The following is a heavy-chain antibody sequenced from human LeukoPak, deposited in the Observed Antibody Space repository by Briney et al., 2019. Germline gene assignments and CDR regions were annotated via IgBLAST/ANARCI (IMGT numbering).Heavy chain of an antibody. J-gene: IGHJ4*02. CDR3: ARAWYYYDSSGYNDY. D-gene: IGHD3-22*01. CDR1: GFTVSSNY. CDR2: FYSGGST. V-gene: IGHV3-53*01. Sequence: GGSLRLSCAASGFTVSSNYMSWVRQAPGKGLEWVSIFYSGGSTYYADSVKGRFTISRDNSKNTLYLQMNSLRAEDTAVYYCARAWYYYDSSGYNDYWGQGTLVTVSS.